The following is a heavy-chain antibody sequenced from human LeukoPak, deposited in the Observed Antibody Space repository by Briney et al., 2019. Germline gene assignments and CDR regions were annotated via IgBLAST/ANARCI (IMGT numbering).Heavy chain of an antibody. V-gene: IGHV1-18*01. CDR3: ARDYSSSWYVDYYYYMDV. CDR2: ISAYNGNT. J-gene: IGHJ6*03. Sequence: ASVKVSCKASGYTFTSYGISWVRQAPGQGLEWMGWISAYNGNTNYAQKLQGRVTMTTDTSTSTAYMELRSLRSDDTAVYYCARDYSSSWYVDYYYYMDVWGKGTTVTVSS. CDR1: GYTFTSYG. D-gene: IGHD6-13*01.